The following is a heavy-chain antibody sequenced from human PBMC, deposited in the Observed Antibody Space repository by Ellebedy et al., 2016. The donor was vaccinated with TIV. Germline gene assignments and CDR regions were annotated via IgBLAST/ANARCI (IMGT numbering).Heavy chain of an antibody. CDR1: GLTFSEAW. CDR3: ASKRFGYSSTWYRGWYFDL. D-gene: IGHD6-13*01. J-gene: IGHJ2*01. Sequence: PGGSLRLSCAASGLTFSEAWMSWVRQVPGKGLEWVSLIYSTGDTHYADFVKGRFTISRDNSKNTLYLQMNSLTAEDTAVYYCASKRFGYSSTWYRGWYFDLWGRGTLVTVSS. V-gene: IGHV3-66*01. CDR2: IYSTGDT.